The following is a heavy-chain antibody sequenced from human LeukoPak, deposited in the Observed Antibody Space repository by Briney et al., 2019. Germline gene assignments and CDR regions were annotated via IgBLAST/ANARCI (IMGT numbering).Heavy chain of an antibody. J-gene: IGHJ4*02. D-gene: IGHD6-13*01. CDR3: ARRNDQQLAALDF. CDR2: IYPGDSDT. Sequence: GASLKISCKASGYSFTSYWIGWVRQMPGKGLEWMGIIYPGDSDTRYSPSFQGQVTISADKSISTAYLQWSGLKASDTAMYYCARRNDQQLAALDFWGQGTLVTVSS. V-gene: IGHV5-51*01. CDR1: GYSFTSYW.